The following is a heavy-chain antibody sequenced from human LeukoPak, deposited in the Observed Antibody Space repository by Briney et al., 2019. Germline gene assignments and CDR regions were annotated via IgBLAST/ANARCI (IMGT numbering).Heavy chain of an antibody. J-gene: IGHJ4*02. Sequence: AASVKVSCKASGYTFTSYGISWVRQAPGQGLEWMGWISAYNGNTNYAQKLQGRVTMTTDTSTSTAYMELRSLRSDDTAVYYCARDSTPYHYYDSSGYYEDYWGQGTLVTVSS. CDR3: ARDSTPYHYYDSSGYYEDY. D-gene: IGHD3-22*01. V-gene: IGHV1-18*01. CDR2: ISAYNGNT. CDR1: GYTFTSYG.